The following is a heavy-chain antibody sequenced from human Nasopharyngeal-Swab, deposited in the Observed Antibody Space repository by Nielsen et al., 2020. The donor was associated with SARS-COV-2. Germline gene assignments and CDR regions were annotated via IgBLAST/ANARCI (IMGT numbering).Heavy chain of an antibody. J-gene: IGHJ5*02. CDR3: ARGEAGRFSIAADWFDP. CDR2: IYHSGST. Sequence: WIRQPPGKGLEWIGEIYHSGSTNYNPSLKSRVTISVDKSKNQFSLKLSSVTAADTAVYCCARGEAGRFSIAADWFDPWGQGTLVTVSS. V-gene: IGHV4-4*01. D-gene: IGHD6-13*01.